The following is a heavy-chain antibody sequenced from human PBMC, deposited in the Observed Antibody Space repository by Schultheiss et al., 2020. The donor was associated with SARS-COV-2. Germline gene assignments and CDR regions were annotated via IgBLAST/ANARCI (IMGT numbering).Heavy chain of an antibody. CDR1: GFTFSSYA. Sequence: GGSLRLSCAASGFTFSSYAMSWVRQAPGKGLEWVSVIYSGGSTYYADSVKGRFTISRDNAKNSLYLQMNSLRAEDTAVYYCAREGAYPGDYWGQGTLVTVSS. J-gene: IGHJ4*02. D-gene: IGHD4/OR15-4a*01. CDR2: IYSGGST. V-gene: IGHV3-66*02. CDR3: AREGAYPGDY.